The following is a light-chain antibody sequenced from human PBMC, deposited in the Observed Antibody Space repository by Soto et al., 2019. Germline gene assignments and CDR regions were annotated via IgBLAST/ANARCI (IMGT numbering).Light chain of an antibody. CDR3: QQYDDWPWT. J-gene: IGKJ1*01. CDR1: QSVNSN. CDR2: GAS. Sequence: ELVLTQSPATLSVSPGDRATLSCRASQSVNSNLAWYHLKPGQAPRLLIYGASIRAAGIPARFTGSESGTEFTLSISSLQSEDFAVYYCQQYDDWPWTFGHGTKVDIK. V-gene: IGKV3-15*01.